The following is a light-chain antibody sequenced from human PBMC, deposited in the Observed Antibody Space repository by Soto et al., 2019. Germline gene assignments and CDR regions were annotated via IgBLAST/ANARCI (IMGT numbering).Light chain of an antibody. V-gene: IGKV1-12*01. CDR2: AAS. J-gene: IGKJ5*01. Sequence: DIQMTQSPSSVSASVGDRVTITCRASQGISNWLAWYQQKPGKAPKLLIYAASSLQSGVPSRFSGSASGADFTLTISCLQPEDFATYHCQQANSFPPTFGQGTRLEMK. CDR3: QQANSFPPT. CDR1: QGISNW.